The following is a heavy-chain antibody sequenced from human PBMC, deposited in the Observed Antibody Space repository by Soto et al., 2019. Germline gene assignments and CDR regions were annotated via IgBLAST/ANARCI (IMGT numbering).Heavy chain of an antibody. D-gene: IGHD3-9*01. J-gene: IGHJ3*02. CDR1: GYTFTSYV. CDR3: SRVQRFFDWLLGPPPDAFDI. CDR2: INAGNGNT. Sequence: ASVKVSCKASGYTFTSYVMHWVRQAHGQRLEWMGWINAGNGNTNYAQTLQGRVTMTTDTSTSTAYMEPRSLRSDDTTRYYCSRVQRFFDWLLGPPPDAFDICSQGTMVTVSS. V-gene: IGHV1-3*01.